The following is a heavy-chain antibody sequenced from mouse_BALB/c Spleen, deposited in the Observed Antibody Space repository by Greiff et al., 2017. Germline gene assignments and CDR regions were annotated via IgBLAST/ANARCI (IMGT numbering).Heavy chain of an antibody. CDR2: ISSGGSYT. CDR3: ARPDGYYGEGAMDY. D-gene: IGHD2-3*01. J-gene: IGHJ4*01. Sequence: EVKLMESGGGLVKPGGSLKLSCAASGFTFSSYAMSWVRQTPEKRLEWVATISSGGSYTYYPDSVKGRFTISRDNAKNTLYLQMSSLRSEDTAMYYCARPDGYYGEGAMDYWGQGTSVTVSS. CDR1: GFTFSSYA. V-gene: IGHV5-9-3*01.